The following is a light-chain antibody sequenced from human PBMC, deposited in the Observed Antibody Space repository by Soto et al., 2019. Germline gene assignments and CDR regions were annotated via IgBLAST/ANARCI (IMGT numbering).Light chain of an antibody. J-gene: IGKJ4*01. CDR1: QGIGSY. Sequence: DIQLTQSPSFLSASLGDRVTITCRASQGIGSYLAWYQQKPGKAPRLLIYAASTLQSGVPSRFSGSGSDTEFTLTISSLQPEDFATYYSQQLNNYPLTFGGGIKVEIX. V-gene: IGKV1-9*01. CDR3: QQLNNYPLT. CDR2: AAS.